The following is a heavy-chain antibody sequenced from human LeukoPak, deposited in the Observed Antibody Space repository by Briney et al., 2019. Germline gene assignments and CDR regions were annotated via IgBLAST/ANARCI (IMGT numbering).Heavy chain of an antibody. J-gene: IGHJ6*03. Sequence: PGGSLRLSCAASGFTFSSYWMGWVRQAPGEGLEWVANIKQDGSEKYYVDSVKGRFTISRDKAKNSMYLQMNSLRAEDAAVYYWASAPIFRAVVAPYYYYYMDVWGKGPRSPSP. CDR3: ASAPIFRAVVAPYYYYYMDV. CDR2: IKQDGSEK. V-gene: IGHV3-7*01. D-gene: IGHD3-3*01. CDR1: GFTFSSYW.